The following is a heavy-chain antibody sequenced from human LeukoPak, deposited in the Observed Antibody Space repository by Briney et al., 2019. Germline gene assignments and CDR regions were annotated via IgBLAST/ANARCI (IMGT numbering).Heavy chain of an antibody. J-gene: IGHJ6*02. V-gene: IGHV1-18*01. CDR3: ASHGGGHSYAMDG. CDR1: GYTFTSYG. Sequence: GASVKVSCKASGYTFTSYGISWVGQAPGQGLEWMGWISAYNGDTNYAQTLQGKVTMTTDRSTSTAYMERRSLKAYDTAIYYCASHGGGHSYAMDGWGPGTTVTVSS. D-gene: IGHD4-23*01. CDR2: ISAYNGDT.